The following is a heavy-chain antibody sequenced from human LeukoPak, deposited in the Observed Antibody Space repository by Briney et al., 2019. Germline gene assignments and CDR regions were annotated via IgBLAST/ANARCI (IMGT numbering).Heavy chain of an antibody. Sequence: GASVKVSCKASGGTFSSYAISWVRQAPGQGLEWMGRISAYNGNTNYAQKLQGRVTMTTDTSTSTAYMELRSLRSDDTAVYYCARDQVLLGSYHWFDPWGQGTLVTVSS. CDR1: GGTFSSYA. D-gene: IGHD2-15*01. J-gene: IGHJ5*02. CDR3: ARDQVLLGSYHWFDP. CDR2: ISAYNGNT. V-gene: IGHV1-18*01.